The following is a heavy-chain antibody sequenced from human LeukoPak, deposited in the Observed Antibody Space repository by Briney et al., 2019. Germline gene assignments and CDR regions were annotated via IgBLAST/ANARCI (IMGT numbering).Heavy chain of an antibody. D-gene: IGHD3-3*01. J-gene: IGHJ3*02. Sequence: GGSLRLSCAASGFTFSSYWMTRVRQAPGKGLEWVANIKQDGSEKYYVDSVKGRFTISRDNAINSLYLQMNSLRAEDTAVYYCARTIFGVVIIRDAFDIWGQGTMVTVSS. CDR3: ARTIFGVVIIRDAFDI. CDR1: GFTFSSYW. CDR2: IKQDGSEK. V-gene: IGHV3-7*01.